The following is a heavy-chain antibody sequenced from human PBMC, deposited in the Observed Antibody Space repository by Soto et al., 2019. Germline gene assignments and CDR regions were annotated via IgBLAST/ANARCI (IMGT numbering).Heavy chain of an antibody. CDR1: GFTFSSYE. D-gene: IGHD3-22*01. CDR2: ISTSGSNI. Sequence: GSLRLSCAVSGFTFSSYEMSWVRQAPGKGLEWVSYISTSGSNIYYADSVKGRFTISRDNAKSSLSLQLNSLRAEDTAVYYCARSPAVYYYESSGHVDYWGPGTLVTVSS. CDR3: ARSPAVYYYESSGHVDY. J-gene: IGHJ4*02. V-gene: IGHV3-48*03.